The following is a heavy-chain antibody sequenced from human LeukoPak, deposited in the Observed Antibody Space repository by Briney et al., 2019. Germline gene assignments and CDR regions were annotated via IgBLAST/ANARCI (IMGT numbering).Heavy chain of an antibody. CDR3: ARIHSDIVVDLPDY. CDR2: ISSNGGST. Sequence: GGSLRLSCAASGFTFSSYAMHWVRQAPGKGLEYVSAISSNGGSTYYANSVKGRFTISRDNSKNTLYLQMGSLRAEDMAVYYCARIHSDIVVDLPDYWGQGTLVTVSS. J-gene: IGHJ4*02. D-gene: IGHD2-2*01. CDR1: GFTFSSYA. V-gene: IGHV3-64*01.